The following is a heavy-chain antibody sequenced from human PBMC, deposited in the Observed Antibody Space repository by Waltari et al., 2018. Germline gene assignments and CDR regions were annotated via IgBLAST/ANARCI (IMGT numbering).Heavy chain of an antibody. CDR3: ARDVKTHDAFDI. J-gene: IGHJ3*02. V-gene: IGHV4-59*01. CDR2: IYYSGST. CDR1: GGSISSYY. Sequence: QVQLQESGPGLVKPSETLSLTCTVSGGSISSYYWSWIRQPPGKGLEWIGYIYYSGSTNYNPSLKSRVTISVDTSKNQFSLKLSSVTAADTAVYYCARDVKTHDAFDIWGQGTMVTVSS.